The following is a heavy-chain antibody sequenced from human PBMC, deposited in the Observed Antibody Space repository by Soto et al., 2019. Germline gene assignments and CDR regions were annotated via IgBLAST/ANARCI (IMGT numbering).Heavy chain of an antibody. CDR3: TKRRNVLRFLEWSSGMEV. CDR1: GFTFSNYG. J-gene: IGHJ6*02. CDR2: ISDDGSNK. D-gene: IGHD3-3*01. Sequence: GGSLRLSCAASGFTFSNYGMHWVRQAPGKGLEWVAFISDDGSNKYYADSTKGRFTMSRDNSKSTLYLQMNSLRVEDTAVYYCTKRRNVLRFLEWSSGMEVWGQGTTVTVSS. V-gene: IGHV3-30*18.